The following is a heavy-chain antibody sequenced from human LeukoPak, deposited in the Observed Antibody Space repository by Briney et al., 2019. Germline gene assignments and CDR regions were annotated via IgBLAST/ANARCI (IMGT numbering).Heavy chain of an antibody. V-gene: IGHV3-33*01. Sequence: RPGGSLRLSCAASGFTFSSYGMHWVRQAPGKGLEWVAVIWYDGSNKYYADSVKGRFTISRDNSKNTLYLQMNSLRAEDTAVYYCARGGTLQNNWFDPWGQGTLVTVSS. J-gene: IGHJ5*02. D-gene: IGHD5-24*01. CDR2: IWYDGSNK. CDR1: GFTFSSYG. CDR3: ARGGTLQNNWFDP.